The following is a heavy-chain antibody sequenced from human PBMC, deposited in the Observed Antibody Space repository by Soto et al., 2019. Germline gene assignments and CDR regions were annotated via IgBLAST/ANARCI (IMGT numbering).Heavy chain of an antibody. CDR1: RYTFTGYY. D-gene: IGHD3-3*01. Sequence: ASVKVSCKASRYTFTGYYMHWVRQAPGQGLEWMGWINPNSGGTNYAQKFQGRVTMTRDTSISTAYMELSRLRSDDTAVYYCATGGYCSSTSCSSYYDFWSGYYTGNYYGMDVWGQGTTVTVSS. V-gene: IGHV1-2*02. CDR3: ATGGYCSSTSCSSYYDFWSGYYTGNYYGMDV. CDR2: INPNSGGT. J-gene: IGHJ6*02.